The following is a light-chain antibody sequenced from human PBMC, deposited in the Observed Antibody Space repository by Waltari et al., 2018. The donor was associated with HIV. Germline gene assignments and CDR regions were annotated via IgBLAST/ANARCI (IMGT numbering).Light chain of an antibody. CDR2: GNS. V-gene: IGLV1-40*01. CDR1: SSNIGAYYD. Sequence: HSVLTQPPSVSGAPGQKVTISCTGSSSNIGAYYDVHWYQQLPGTAPRLLIHGNSYRPSGVPDRFSGSRSGTSASLAITGLQAEDEADYYRQSYDSNLSGSVFGGGTKLTVL. J-gene: IGLJ2*01. CDR3: QSYDSNLSGSV.